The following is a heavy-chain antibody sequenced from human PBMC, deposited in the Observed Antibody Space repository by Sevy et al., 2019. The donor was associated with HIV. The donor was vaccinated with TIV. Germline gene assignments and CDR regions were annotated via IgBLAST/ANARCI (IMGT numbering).Heavy chain of an antibody. D-gene: IGHD5-18*01. CDR3: ARDERHGYGDWYFDL. J-gene: IGHJ2*01. CDR1: GFTFSSYD. CDR2: IGTAGET. V-gene: IGHV3-13*01. Sequence: GGYLRLSCAASGFTFSSYDMHWVRQATGKGLEWVSGIGTAGETYYPGSVKGRFTISRENAKNSLYLQMNSLRAGDTAVYYCARDERHGYGDWYFDLWGRGTAVTVSS.